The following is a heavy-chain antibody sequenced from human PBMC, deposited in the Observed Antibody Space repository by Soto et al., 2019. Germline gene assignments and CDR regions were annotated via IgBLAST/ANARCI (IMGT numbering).Heavy chain of an antibody. CDR3: AKENGDFDYYYMDV. D-gene: IGHD4-17*01. V-gene: IGHV3-23*01. CDR1: GFTFSSYA. CDR2: ISGSGGST. J-gene: IGHJ6*03. Sequence: GGSLRLSCAASGFTFSSYAMTWVRQAPGKGLEWVSVISGSGGSTYYADSVKGRFTISRDNSKNTLYLQMNSLRAEDTAVYYCAKENGDFDYYYMDVWGKGTTVTVSS.